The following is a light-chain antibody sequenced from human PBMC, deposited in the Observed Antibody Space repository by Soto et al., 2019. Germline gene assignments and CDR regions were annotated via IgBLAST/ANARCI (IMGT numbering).Light chain of an antibody. J-gene: IGKJ1*01. Sequence: ETVLTQSPATLSLSPGERATLSCRASQTIRNNYLAWYRQTPGQAPRLLIYGASNRATGIADRFSGSGSGTDFTLIISRLEPEDFALYYCQQYGSSPWTFGQGTKLAIK. V-gene: IGKV3-20*01. CDR3: QQYGSSPWT. CDR1: QTIRNNY. CDR2: GAS.